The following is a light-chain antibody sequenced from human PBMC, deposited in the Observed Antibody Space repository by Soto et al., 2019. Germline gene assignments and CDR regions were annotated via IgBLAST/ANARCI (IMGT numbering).Light chain of an antibody. CDR2: EAT. V-gene: IGKV1-12*01. J-gene: IGKJ5*01. CDR3: QQANSFPIT. CDR1: QGLKF. Sequence: DIQMTQSPSSVSASVGDTVTITCRASQGLKFLAWYQQKPGKAPRLLIYEATNLQSGVPPRFSGSGSGTDFTLTISSLQPEDFATYFCQQANSFPITVGQGTRLAIK.